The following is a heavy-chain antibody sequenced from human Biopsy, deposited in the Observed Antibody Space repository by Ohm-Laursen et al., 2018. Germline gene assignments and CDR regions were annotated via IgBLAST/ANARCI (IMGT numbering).Heavy chain of an antibody. CDR3: GRAVRNQLLTDP. J-gene: IGHJ5*02. CDR1: GYTFTSYD. CDR2: LNPVSGNS. V-gene: IGHV1-8*01. Sequence: ASVKVSCKSSGYTFTSYDITWVRQASGQGPEWIGWLNPVSGNSDFGQKFRGRVTVTSDTSISTAYMELSGLTSDDTATYYCGRAVRNQLLTDPWGQGTLVAVTS. D-gene: IGHD1-7*01.